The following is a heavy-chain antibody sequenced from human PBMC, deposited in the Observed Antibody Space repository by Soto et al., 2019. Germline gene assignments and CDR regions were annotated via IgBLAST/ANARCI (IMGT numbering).Heavy chain of an antibody. CDR1: GGTFSSYA. J-gene: IGHJ6*02. CDR2: IIPIFGTA. Sequence: ASVKVSCKASGGTFSSYAISWVRQAPGQGLEWMGGIIPIFGTANYAQKFQGRVTITADESTSTAYMELSSLRSEDTAVYYCASKTGTLYYYYYGMDVWGQGTTVTVSS. CDR3: ASKTGTLYYYYYGMDV. V-gene: IGHV1-69*13. D-gene: IGHD1-7*01.